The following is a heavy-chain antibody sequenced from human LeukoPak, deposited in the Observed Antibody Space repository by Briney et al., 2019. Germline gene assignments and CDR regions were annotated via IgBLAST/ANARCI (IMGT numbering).Heavy chain of an antibody. Sequence: GGSLRLSCAASGFTFSNYWMHWVRQAPGKGLVWVSNIKSDARSANYADSVKGRFTISRDNAKNMVYLQMNSLGAEDTAVYYCVRGTEPSYNWFDPWGQGTLVTVSS. V-gene: IGHV3-74*01. CDR3: VRGTEPSYNWFDP. J-gene: IGHJ5*02. CDR1: GFTFSNYW. CDR2: IKSDARSA.